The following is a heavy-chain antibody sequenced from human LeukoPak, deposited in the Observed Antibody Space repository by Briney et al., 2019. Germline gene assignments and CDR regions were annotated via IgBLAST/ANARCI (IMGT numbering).Heavy chain of an antibody. CDR2: ISSSSSYI. D-gene: IGHD5-18*01. J-gene: IGHJ6*04. CDR3: ARVIGDTAMVPNYHYYYGMDV. Sequence: GGSLRLSCAASGFTFSSYSMNWVRQAPGKGLEWVSSISSSSSYIYYADSVKGRFTISRDNAKNSLYLQMNSLRAESTAVYYCARVIGDTAMVPNYHYYYGMDVWGKGTTVTVSS. CDR1: GFTFSSYS. V-gene: IGHV3-21*01.